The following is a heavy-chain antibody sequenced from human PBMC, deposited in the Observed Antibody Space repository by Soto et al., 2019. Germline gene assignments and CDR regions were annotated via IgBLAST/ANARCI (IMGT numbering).Heavy chain of an antibody. CDR2: ISAYNGNT. J-gene: IGHJ6*02. CDR1: GYTFTSYG. V-gene: IGHV1-18*04. D-gene: IGHD2-2*02. Sequence: GASVKVSCKASGYTFTSYGISWVRQAPGQGLEWMGWISAYNGNTNYAQKLQGRVTMTTDTSTSTAYMELRSLRSDDTAVYYCARDKHQLQYSNYDYYYGMDVWGQGTTVTVSS. CDR3: ARDKHQLQYSNYDYYYGMDV.